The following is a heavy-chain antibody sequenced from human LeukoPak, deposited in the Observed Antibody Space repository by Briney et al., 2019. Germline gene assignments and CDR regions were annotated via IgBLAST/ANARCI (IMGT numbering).Heavy chain of an antibody. Sequence: GGPLRLSCAASGFTVSSNYMSWVRQAPGKGLEWVSVIYSGGSTYYADSVKGRFTISRDNSKNTLYLQMNSLRADDTAVYYCARGVAVAGPLYYFDYWGQGTLVTVSS. CDR1: GFTVSSNY. CDR3: ARGVAVAGPLYYFDY. D-gene: IGHD6-19*01. J-gene: IGHJ4*02. V-gene: IGHV3-53*01. CDR2: IYSGGST.